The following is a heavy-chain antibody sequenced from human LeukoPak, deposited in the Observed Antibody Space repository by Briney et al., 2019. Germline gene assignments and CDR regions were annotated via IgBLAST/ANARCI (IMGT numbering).Heavy chain of an antibody. CDR3: GRKLGMWFPFDY. CDR2: ISSSSSYI. V-gene: IGHV3-21*01. Sequence: PGGSLRLSCAASGFTFSSYSMNWVRQAPGKGLEWVSSISSSSSYIYYADSVKGRFTISRDNAKNSLYLQMNSLRAEDTAVYYCGRKLGMWFPFDYWGQGTLVTVSS. CDR1: GFTFSSYS. D-gene: IGHD2-21*01. J-gene: IGHJ4*02.